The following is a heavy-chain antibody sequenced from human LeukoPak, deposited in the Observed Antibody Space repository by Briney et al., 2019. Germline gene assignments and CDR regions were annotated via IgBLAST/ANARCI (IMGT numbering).Heavy chain of an antibody. V-gene: IGHV4-34*01. CDR3: ARRGDSSGWNDYYYYGMDV. D-gene: IGHD6-19*01. Sequence: SETLSLTCAVYGGSFSGYYWSWIRQPPGKGLEWIGEINHSGSTNYNPSLKSRVTISVDTSKNQFSLKLSSVTAADTAVYYCARRGDSSGWNDYYYYGMDVWGQGTTVTVSS. CDR1: GGSFSGYY. CDR2: INHSGST. J-gene: IGHJ6*02.